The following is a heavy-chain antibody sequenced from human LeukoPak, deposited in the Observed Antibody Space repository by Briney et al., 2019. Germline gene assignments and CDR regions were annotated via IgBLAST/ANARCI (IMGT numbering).Heavy chain of an antibody. V-gene: IGHV4-34*01. CDR3: ARGGRLRFLEWQRMGYFDY. J-gene: IGHJ4*02. Sequence: SETLSLTCAVYGGSFSGYYWSWIRRPPGKGLEWIGEINHSGSTNYNPSLKSRVTISVDTSKNQFSLKLSSVTAADTAVYYCARGGRLRFLEWQRMGYFDYWGQGTLVTVSS. CDR1: GGSFSGYY. D-gene: IGHD3-3*01. CDR2: INHSGST.